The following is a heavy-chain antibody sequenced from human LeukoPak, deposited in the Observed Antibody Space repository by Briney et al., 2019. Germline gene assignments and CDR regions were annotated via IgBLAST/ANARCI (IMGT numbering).Heavy chain of an antibody. CDR1: GGSMRSNY. J-gene: IGHJ5*02. V-gene: IGHV4-59*01. Sequence: SETLSLTCSVSGGSMRSNYWNLIRQPPGKGLEWIGNIYYSGSTNYNPSLKSRATISIDPSKNQFSLKLSSVTAADTAIYYCVKDNGRWFDPWGQGTLVIVSS. CDR3: VKDNGRWFDP. CDR2: IYYSGST. D-gene: IGHD1-26*01.